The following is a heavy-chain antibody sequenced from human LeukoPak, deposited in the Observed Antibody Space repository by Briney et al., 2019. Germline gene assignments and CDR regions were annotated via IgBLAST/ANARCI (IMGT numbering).Heavy chain of an antibody. Sequence: GGSLRLSCTASGFTFSDHYMDWVRQAPGKGLEWVGRTRDKANSYTTEYAASVKGRFTISRDDSKNSVYLQMNSLRAEDTAVYYCAKAMVPVAGAFDYWGQGTLVTVSS. CDR3: AKAMVPVAGAFDY. CDR2: TRDKANSYTT. D-gene: IGHD6-19*01. V-gene: IGHV3-72*01. CDR1: GFTFSDHY. J-gene: IGHJ4*02.